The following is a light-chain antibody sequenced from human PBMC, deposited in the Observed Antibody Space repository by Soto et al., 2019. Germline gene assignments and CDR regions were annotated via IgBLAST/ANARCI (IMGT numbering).Light chain of an antibody. J-gene: IGKJ1*01. Sequence: EIVLTQSPDSLHLSPGERATLSCRASQSVGRHLAWYQQKPGQTPRLLIYDASNRASGIPARFRGSGSGTHFTLTINNLGSEDFALYYCQHRSTGGTFGEGTKVEI. V-gene: IGKV3-11*01. CDR1: QSVGRH. CDR2: DAS. CDR3: QHRSTGGT.